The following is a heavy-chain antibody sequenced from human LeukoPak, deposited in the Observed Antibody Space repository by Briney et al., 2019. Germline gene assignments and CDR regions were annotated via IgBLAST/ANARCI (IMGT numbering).Heavy chain of an antibody. CDR2: ISSSSSYI. J-gene: IGHJ3*02. Sequence: GGSLRLSCAASGFTFSSYSMNWVRQAPGKGLEWVSSISSSSSYIYYADSVKGRFTISRDNAKNSLYLQMNSLRAEDTAVYYCARGVIVAIASDAFDIWGQGTMVTVSS. CDR3: ARGVIVAIASDAFDI. V-gene: IGHV3-21*01. CDR1: GFTFSSYS. D-gene: IGHD5-12*01.